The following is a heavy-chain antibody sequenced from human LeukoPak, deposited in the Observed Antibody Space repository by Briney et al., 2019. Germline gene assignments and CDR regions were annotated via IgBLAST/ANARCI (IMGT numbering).Heavy chain of an antibody. V-gene: IGHV1-8*03. CDR1: GNTFTSYD. D-gene: IGHD3-10*01. CDR2: VNPKSGNT. J-gene: IGHJ6*03. Sequence: ASVKVSYKASGNTFTSYDINWVRQATGQGLEWMVWVNPKSGNTDYAQKFQGRVTITRNTSISTAYMELSSLRSEDTAVYYCARGGDYYGSGSPMARFYYYYMDVWGKGTTVTVSS. CDR3: ARGGDYYGSGSPMARFYYYYMDV.